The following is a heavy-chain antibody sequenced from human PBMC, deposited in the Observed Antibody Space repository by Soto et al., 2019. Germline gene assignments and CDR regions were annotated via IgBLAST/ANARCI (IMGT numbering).Heavy chain of an antibody. J-gene: IGHJ3*02. CDR3: AEAFDI. CDR1: GYIFTIYG. V-gene: IGHV1-18*01. CDR2: ISANNGNT. Sequence: VKVSCKASGYIFTIYGIGWVRQAPGQELEWMGWISANNGNTNYAQKLQGRVTMTTDTSTSTAYMELRSLRSDDTAVYYCAEAFDIWGQGTMVTVSS.